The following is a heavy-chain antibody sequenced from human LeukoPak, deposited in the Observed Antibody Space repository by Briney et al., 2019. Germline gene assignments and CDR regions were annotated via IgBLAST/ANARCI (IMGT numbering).Heavy chain of an antibody. CDR3: ARDRLGGYSYVY. D-gene: IGHD5-12*01. V-gene: IGHV4-61*01. Sequence: SETLSHTCTVSGGSVSSGSYFWTWIRQSPGKRLEYVGYIYDSGRTNYNPSLKSRVTISKDTSKNQFSLKLSSVTAADTAVYYCARDRLGGYSYVYWGQGSLVTVSS. CDR2: IYDSGRT. J-gene: IGHJ4*02. CDR1: GGSVSSGSYF.